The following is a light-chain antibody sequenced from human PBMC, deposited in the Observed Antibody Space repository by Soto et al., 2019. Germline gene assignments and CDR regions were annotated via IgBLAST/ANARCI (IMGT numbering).Light chain of an antibody. Sequence: QSVLTQPASVSRSPGQSITISCTGTSSDVGGYNYVSWYQQHPGKATKLMIYDVNNRPSGVSNRFSGSKSGNTASLTISGLQAEDEADYYCSSYTGSSTYVVFGGGTKLTVL. CDR2: DVN. CDR1: SSDVGGYNY. CDR3: SSYTGSSTYVV. V-gene: IGLV2-14*01. J-gene: IGLJ2*01.